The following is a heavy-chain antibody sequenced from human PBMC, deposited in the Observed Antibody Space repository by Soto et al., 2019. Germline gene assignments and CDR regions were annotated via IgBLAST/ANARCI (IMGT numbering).Heavy chain of an antibody. V-gene: IGHV3-30*18. Sequence: QVQLVESGGGVVQPGRSLRLSCAASGFTFSSYGMPWVRQAPGKGLEWVAVISYDGSNKYYADSVKGRFTISRDNSKNTLYLQMNSLIAEDTAVYYCAKDSGYYYDSSGYSYYFDYWGQGTLVTVFS. CDR1: GFTFSSYG. CDR2: ISYDGSNK. J-gene: IGHJ4*02. D-gene: IGHD3-22*01. CDR3: AKDSGYYYDSSGYSYYFDY.